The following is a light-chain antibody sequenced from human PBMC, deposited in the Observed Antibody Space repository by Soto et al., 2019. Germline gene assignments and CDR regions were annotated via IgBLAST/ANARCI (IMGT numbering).Light chain of an antibody. Sequence: EIVLTQSPATLSSSPGERATLSCRASQSVSSYLAWYQQKPGQAPRLLIYDASNRATGIPARFSGSGSGTDFTLPICSLEPEDFAVYYCQQRSNWPVTFGQGTRLEI. CDR1: QSVSSY. CDR3: QQRSNWPVT. J-gene: IGKJ5*01. CDR2: DAS. V-gene: IGKV3-11*01.